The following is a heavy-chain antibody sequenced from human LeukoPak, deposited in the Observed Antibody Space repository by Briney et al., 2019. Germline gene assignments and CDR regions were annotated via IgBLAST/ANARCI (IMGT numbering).Heavy chain of an antibody. CDR1: GFTFSSYA. D-gene: IGHD3-22*01. V-gene: IGHV3-23*01. CDR2: ISGSGGST. J-gene: IGHJ4*02. Sequence: GGSLRLSCAASGFTFSSYAMSWVRQAPGKGLEWVSAISGSGGSTYYADSVKGRFTISRDNSKNTLYLQMNGLRAEDTAVYYCAKTHSLMIVGNDYWGQGTLVTVSS. CDR3: AKTHSLMIVGNDY.